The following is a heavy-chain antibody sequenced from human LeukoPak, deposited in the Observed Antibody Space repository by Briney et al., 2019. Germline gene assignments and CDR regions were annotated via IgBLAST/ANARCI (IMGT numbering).Heavy chain of an antibody. CDR1: GYTFIGYY. D-gene: IGHD3-22*01. Sequence: ASVKVSCKAYGYTFIGYYVHWVRQAPGQGLEWMGWINPNSGGTNYAQKFQDRVTMTRDTSISTAYMEMTWLRSDDTAVYYCARGRIGYYLDYWGQGTLVPVSS. CDR3: ARGRIGYYLDY. J-gene: IGHJ4*02. CDR2: INPNSGGT. V-gene: IGHV1-2*02.